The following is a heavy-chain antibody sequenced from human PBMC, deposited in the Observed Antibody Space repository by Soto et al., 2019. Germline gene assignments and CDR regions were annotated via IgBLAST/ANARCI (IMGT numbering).Heavy chain of an antibody. CDR1: GFTLSSYR. Sequence: EVQLVESGGGLVQPGGSLRLSCVASGFTLSSYRMNWVRQVPGKGLEWVANIEEDGSEKNYVDSVKGRFTISRDNAXXSXXLQMNSLRAEDTAVYYCARDPKYCSGGSCYTLFDYWGQGTLVTVSS. D-gene: IGHD2-15*01. V-gene: IGHV3-7*01. CDR2: IEEDGSEK. J-gene: IGHJ4*02. CDR3: ARDPKYCSGGSCYTLFDY.